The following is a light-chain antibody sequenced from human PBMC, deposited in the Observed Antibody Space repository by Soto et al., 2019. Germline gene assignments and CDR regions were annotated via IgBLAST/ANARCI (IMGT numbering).Light chain of an antibody. Sequence: EIVMTQSPATLSVSPGERATLHCRASQSVSSNLGWYQHKPGRAPRLLIHDTSNRATGVPARFSASGSGTDFTLTISDVQPEDFALYYCHQRQSWPRTFGQGTKVDIK. V-gene: IGKV3D-15*01. J-gene: IGKJ1*01. CDR1: QSVSSN. CDR2: DTS. CDR3: HQRQSWPRT.